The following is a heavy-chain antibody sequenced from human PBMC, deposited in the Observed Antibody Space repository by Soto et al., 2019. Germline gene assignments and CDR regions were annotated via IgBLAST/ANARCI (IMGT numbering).Heavy chain of an antibody. CDR1: GGSISSYY. J-gene: IGHJ4*02. CDR3: ARSSGSSSYYFDY. Sequence: QVQLQESGPGLVKPSETLSLTCTVSGGSISSYYWSWIRQPPGKGLEWIGYIYYSGSTNYHPSLRSRVTISVDTSKNQFSLKLSSVTAADTAVYYCARSSGSSSYYFDYWGQGTLVTVSS. V-gene: IGHV4-59*01. CDR2: IYYSGST. D-gene: IGHD6-6*01.